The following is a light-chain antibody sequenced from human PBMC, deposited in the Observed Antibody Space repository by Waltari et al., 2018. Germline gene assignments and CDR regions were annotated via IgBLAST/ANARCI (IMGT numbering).Light chain of an antibody. V-gene: IGLV1-47*01. J-gene: IGLJ1*01. CDR1: NSNVGINY. Sequence: QSVLTQPPSVSGAPGQRVTISCSGSNSNVGINYVSWFQHVPGAAPRLLIYRNNQRPSGFPPRFSGSKSGSSASLAISGLRSEDDADYYCAAWDVSLRGIFGTGTRVTVL. CDR3: AAWDVSLRGI. CDR2: RNN.